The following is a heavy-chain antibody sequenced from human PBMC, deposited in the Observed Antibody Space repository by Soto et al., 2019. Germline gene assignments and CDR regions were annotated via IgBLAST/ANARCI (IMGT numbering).Heavy chain of an antibody. CDR3: ARVELGYTVTTGYGWFDP. CDR2: IYHSGST. Sequence: SETLSFTCAVSGGSISSSNWWSWVRQPPGKGLEWIGEIYHSGSTNYNPSLKSRVTISVDKSKNQFSLKLSSVTAADTAVYYCARVELGYTVTTGYGWFDPWGQGTLVTVSS. V-gene: IGHV4-4*02. J-gene: IGHJ5*02. D-gene: IGHD4-4*01. CDR1: GGSISSSNW.